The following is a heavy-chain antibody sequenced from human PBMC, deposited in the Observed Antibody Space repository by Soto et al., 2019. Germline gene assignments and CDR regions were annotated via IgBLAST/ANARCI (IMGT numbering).Heavy chain of an antibody. Sequence: SETLSLTCTVSGGSISSGDYYWSWIRQPPGKGLEWIGYIYYSGSTYYNPSLKSRVTISVDTSKNQFSLKLSSVTAADTAVYYCASLSLFGVVTTFDYWGQGTLVTVSS. CDR3: ASLSLFGVVTTFDY. V-gene: IGHV4-30-4*01. CDR2: IYYSGST. D-gene: IGHD3-3*01. CDR1: GGSISSGDYY. J-gene: IGHJ4*02.